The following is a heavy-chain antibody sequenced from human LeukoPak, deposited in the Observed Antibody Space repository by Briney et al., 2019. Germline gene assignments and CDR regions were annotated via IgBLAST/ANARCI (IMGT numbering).Heavy chain of an antibody. Sequence: SETLSLTCAVYGGSFSGYYWSWIRQPPGKGLEWIGEINHSGSTNYNPSLKSRVTISVDTSKNQFSLKLSSVTAADTAVYYCARRYCSSTSCYTRGRNNWFDPWGQGTLVTVSS. D-gene: IGHD2-2*02. CDR1: GGSFSGYY. V-gene: IGHV4-34*01. CDR2: INHSGST. J-gene: IGHJ5*02. CDR3: ARRYCSSTSCYTRGRNNWFDP.